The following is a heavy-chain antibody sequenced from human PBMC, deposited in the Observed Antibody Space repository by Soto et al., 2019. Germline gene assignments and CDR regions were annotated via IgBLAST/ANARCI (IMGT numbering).Heavy chain of an antibody. CDR3: ARDFYDYRLWLVNWFDP. Sequence: ASVKVSCKASGYTFISYAMHWVRQAPGQRLEWMGWINAGNGNTKYSQKFQGRVTITRDTSASTAYMELSSLRSEDTAVYYCARDFYDYRLWLVNWFDPWGQGTLVTVSS. V-gene: IGHV1-3*01. CDR1: GYTFISYA. CDR2: INAGNGNT. J-gene: IGHJ5*02. D-gene: IGHD3-16*01.